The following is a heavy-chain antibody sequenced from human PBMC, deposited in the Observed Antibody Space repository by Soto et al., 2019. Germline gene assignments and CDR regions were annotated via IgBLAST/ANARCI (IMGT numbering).Heavy chain of an antibody. CDR1: GFPFGSYA. J-gene: IGHJ6*02. Sequence: GGSLRLSCAASGFPFGSYAMSWVRQAPGKGPDWVAVITYDGSNKYYADSVKGRFTISRDNSKNTLYLQMNSLRAEDTAVYYCAKQVQLWLNNGGMDVWGQGTTVTVSS. CDR2: ITYDGSNK. V-gene: IGHV3-30*18. CDR3: AKQVQLWLNNGGMDV. D-gene: IGHD5-18*01.